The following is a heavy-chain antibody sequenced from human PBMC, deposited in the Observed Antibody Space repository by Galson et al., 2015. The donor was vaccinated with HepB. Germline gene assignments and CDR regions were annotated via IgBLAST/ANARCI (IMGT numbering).Heavy chain of an antibody. CDR2: VDPSDSYS. CDR1: GYSFTNYW. V-gene: IGHV5-10-1*01. D-gene: IGHD5-24*01. Sequence: QSGAEVKKPGESLRISCKGSGYSFTNYWISWVRQMPGKGLEWMGGVDPSDSYSDYSPSFQGHVSISVDKSISTAYLQWSSLKASDTAIYYCARLRGHDAYIGVYGMDVWGLGTTVTVS. CDR3: ARLRGHDAYIGVYGMDV. J-gene: IGHJ6*02.